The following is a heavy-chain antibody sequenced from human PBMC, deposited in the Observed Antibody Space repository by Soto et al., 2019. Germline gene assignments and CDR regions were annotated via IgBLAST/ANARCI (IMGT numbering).Heavy chain of an antibody. Sequence: QVQLVESGGGVVQAGRSLRLFCAASGFTFSSYAMHWVRQAPGKGLEWVAGLSYDGSHKYADSVKGRFTISRDNSKNTVYLQMNSLRPEDTAVYYCARDQITMIVVVSDAFDIWGQGTMVTVSS. CDR1: GFTFSSYA. CDR2: LSYDGSHK. V-gene: IGHV3-30*04. D-gene: IGHD3-22*01. J-gene: IGHJ3*02. CDR3: ARDQITMIVVVSDAFDI.